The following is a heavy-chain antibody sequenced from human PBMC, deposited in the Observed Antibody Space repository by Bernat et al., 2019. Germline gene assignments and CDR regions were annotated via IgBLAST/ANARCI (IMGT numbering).Heavy chain of an antibody. CDR3: ARVLGLYDYIWGSYRYTNAFDI. CDR1: GGSISSSNW. V-gene: IGHV4-4*02. Sequence: QVQLQESGPGLVKPSGTLSLTCAVSGGSISSSNWWSWVRQPPGKGLEWIGEIYHSGSTNYNPSLKSRVTISVDKSKNQFSLKLSSVTAADTAVYYCARVLGLYDYIWGSYRYTNAFDIWGQGTMVTVSS. CDR2: IYHSGST. D-gene: IGHD3-16*02. J-gene: IGHJ3*02.